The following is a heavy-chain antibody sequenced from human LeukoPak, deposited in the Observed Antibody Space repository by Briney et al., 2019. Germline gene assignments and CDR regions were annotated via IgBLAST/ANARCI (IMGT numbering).Heavy chain of an antibody. CDR3: AREGVGAHVGGALDI. CDR1: GFTFSSYG. CDR2: IWYDGSNK. D-gene: IGHD1-26*01. V-gene: IGHV3-33*01. Sequence: GGSLRLSCAASGFTFSSYGMHWVRQAPGKGLEWVAVIWYDGSNKYYADSVKGRFTISRDNSKNTLYLQMNSLRAEDTAVYYCAREGVGAHVGGALDIWGQGTMVTVSS. J-gene: IGHJ3*02.